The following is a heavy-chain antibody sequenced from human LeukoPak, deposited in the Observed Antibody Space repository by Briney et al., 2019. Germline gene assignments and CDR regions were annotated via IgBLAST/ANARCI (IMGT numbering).Heavy chain of an antibody. Sequence: SVKVSCKASGGTFSGYAISWVRQAPGQGLEWMGGIIPIFGTANYAQKFQGRVTITTDESTSTAYMELSSLRSEDTAVYYCARAGHCSSTSCSRWWFDPWGQGTLVTVSS. CDR3: ARAGHCSSTSCSRWWFDP. J-gene: IGHJ5*02. CDR1: GGTFSGYA. V-gene: IGHV1-69*05. CDR2: IIPIFGTA. D-gene: IGHD2-2*01.